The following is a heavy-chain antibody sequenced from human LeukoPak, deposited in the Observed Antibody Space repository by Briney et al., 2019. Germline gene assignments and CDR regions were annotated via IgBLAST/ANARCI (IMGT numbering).Heavy chain of an antibody. Sequence: PGGSLRLSCTASGFTFSNYDTGWVRQAPGKGPEWVSVSRGSGDRTYYADSVKGRFTISKDNSKNTVYMQMNSLRAEDTAVYFCAKGGNNGGTFVYWCQGTLVTVSS. CDR2: SRGSGDRT. CDR3: AKGGNNGGTFVY. V-gene: IGHV3-23*01. CDR1: GFTFSNYD. J-gene: IGHJ4*02. D-gene: IGHD1/OR15-1a*01.